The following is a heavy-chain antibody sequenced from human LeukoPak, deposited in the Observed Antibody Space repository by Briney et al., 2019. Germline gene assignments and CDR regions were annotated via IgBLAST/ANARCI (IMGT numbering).Heavy chain of an antibody. J-gene: IGHJ4*02. D-gene: IGHD5-24*01. CDR2: ISHDGII. V-gene: IGHV3-74*01. Sequence: QTGGSRRLSGETAGFTFSSYVMHWVRRTPGKGLVWVSRISHDGIISYADSVKGRFTISRDNAKNTLILQMNSLRVEDTAVYYCARDWVYKIDYWGRGTLVTVSS. CDR3: ARDWVYKIDY. CDR1: GFTFSSYV.